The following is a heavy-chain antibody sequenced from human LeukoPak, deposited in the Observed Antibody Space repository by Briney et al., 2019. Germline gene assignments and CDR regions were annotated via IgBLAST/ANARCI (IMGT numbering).Heavy chain of an antibody. J-gene: IGHJ4*02. CDR2: INPNSGGT. CDR3: ARDTGYIGHDY. V-gene: IGHV1-2*02. D-gene: IGHD5-24*01. CDR1: GYTFTGYY. Sequence: ASVKVSCKASGYTFTGYYIHWMRQAPGQELEWMGWINPNSGGTNYAQKFQGRVTMTRDTSISTAYMELSRLRSDDTAVYYCARDTGYIGHDYWGQGTLVTVSS.